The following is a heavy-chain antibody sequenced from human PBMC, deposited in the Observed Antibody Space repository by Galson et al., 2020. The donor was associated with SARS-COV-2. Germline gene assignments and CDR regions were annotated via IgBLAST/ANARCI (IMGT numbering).Heavy chain of an antibody. Sequence: GGSLRLSCEASGFSFSSYSMHWVRQAPGKGLEWVSCISSSSYYYLYADSVKGRFTISRDNAKNSLYLQMNSLRAEDTAVYYCVRVSRESTVWNDAFDIWGQGTTVTVSS. CDR1: GFSFSSYS. J-gene: IGHJ3*02. CDR3: VRVSRESTVWNDAFDI. CDR2: ISSSSYYY. V-gene: IGHV3-21*01. D-gene: IGHD3-10*01.